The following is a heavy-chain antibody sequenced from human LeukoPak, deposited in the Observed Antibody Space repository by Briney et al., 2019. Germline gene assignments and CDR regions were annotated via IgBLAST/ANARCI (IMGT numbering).Heavy chain of an antibody. CDR1: GGSISIYS. Sequence: SETLSLTCTVSGGSISIYSWSWIRPPAGKGLEWIGRIYTSGSTNYNPSLTSRVTMSVDTSKNQFSLTLSSVTAADTAVYYCARDDYGGSPYYYYYMDVWGKGTTVTVSS. J-gene: IGHJ6*03. D-gene: IGHD4-23*01. CDR2: IYTSGST. CDR3: ARDDYGGSPYYYYYMDV. V-gene: IGHV4-4*07.